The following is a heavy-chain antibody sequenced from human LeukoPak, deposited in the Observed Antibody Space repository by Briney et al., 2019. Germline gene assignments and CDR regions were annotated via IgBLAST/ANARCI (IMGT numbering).Heavy chain of an antibody. D-gene: IGHD3-10*01. V-gene: IGHV3-23*01. Sequence: AGGSLGLSCAASGFTFSSYGMSWVRQAPGKGLEWVSAISGSGGSTYYADSVKGRFTISRDNSKNTLYLQMNSLRAEDTAVYYCAKAGYGSGSYYSYWGQGTLVTVSS. J-gene: IGHJ4*02. CDR1: GFTFSSYG. CDR2: ISGSGGST. CDR3: AKAGYGSGSYYSY.